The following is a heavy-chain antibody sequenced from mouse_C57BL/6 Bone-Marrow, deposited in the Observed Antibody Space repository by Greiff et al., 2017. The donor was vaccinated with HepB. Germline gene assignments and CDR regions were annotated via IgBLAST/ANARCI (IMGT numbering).Heavy chain of an antibody. CDR1: GYAFSSSW. V-gene: IGHV1-82*01. CDR2: IYPGDGDT. D-gene: IGHD2-5*01. Sequence: VQGVESGPELVKPGASVKISCKASGYAFSSSWMNWVKQRPGKGLEWIGRIYPGDGDTNYNGKFKGKATLTADKSSSTAYMQLSSLTSEDSAVYFCARQSNLPYYFDYWGQGTTLTVSS. CDR3: ARQSNLPYYFDY. J-gene: IGHJ2*01.